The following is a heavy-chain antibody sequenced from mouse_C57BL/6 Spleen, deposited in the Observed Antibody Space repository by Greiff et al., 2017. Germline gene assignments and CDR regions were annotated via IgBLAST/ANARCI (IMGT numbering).Heavy chain of an antibody. CDR2: ISSGSSTI. J-gene: IGHJ4*01. CDR1: GFTFSDYG. V-gene: IGHV5-17*01. CDR3: ARPYYDSSYAMDY. Sequence: DVKLVESGGGLVKPGGSLKLSCAASGFTFSDYGMHWVRQAPEKGLEWVAYISSGSSTIYYADTVKGRFTISRDNAKNTLFLQMTSLRSEDTAMYYCARPYYDSSYAMDYWGQGTSVTVSS. D-gene: IGHD2-4*01.